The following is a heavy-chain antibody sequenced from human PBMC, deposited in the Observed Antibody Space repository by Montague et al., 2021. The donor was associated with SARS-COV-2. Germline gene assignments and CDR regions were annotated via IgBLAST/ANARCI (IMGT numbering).Heavy chain of an antibody. CDR2: IDWDDDT. CDR1: GFSVSTSGLC. D-gene: IGHD6-19*01. J-gene: IGHJ2*01. CDR3: ARISEYSSGGGPDWYFDL. V-gene: IGHV2-70*01. Sequence: PALVKPTQTLTLTCTFSGFSVSTSGLCVSWIRQPPGKALEWLALIDWDDDTYYSTSLETRLAISKYTSKNQVVLTMTDMDPVDTGTYYCARISEYSSGGGPDWYFDLWGRGTLVTVSS.